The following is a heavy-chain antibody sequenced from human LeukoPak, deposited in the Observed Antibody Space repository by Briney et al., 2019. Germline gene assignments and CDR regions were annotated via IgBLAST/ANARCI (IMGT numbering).Heavy chain of an antibody. CDR1: GITFKKFA. CDR2: STGGDA. Sequence: GGSLRLSCVASGITFKKFAMTWVRQAPGKGLEWVSHSTGGDAYYVDSVKGRFTTSRDNSKNTLYLQMNSLRAEDTAVYYCANLRTGDYWGQGTLVTVSS. J-gene: IGHJ4*02. D-gene: IGHD1-1*01. CDR3: ANLRTGDY. V-gene: IGHV3-23*01.